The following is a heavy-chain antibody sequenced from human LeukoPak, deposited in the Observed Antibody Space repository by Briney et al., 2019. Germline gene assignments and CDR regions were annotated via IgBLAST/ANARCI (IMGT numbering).Heavy chain of an antibody. D-gene: IGHD3-22*01. CDR2: ISDSGTT. CDR1: GAPIRTYY. V-gene: IGHV4-59*01. J-gene: IGHJ4*02. Sequence: PSETLSLTCTVSGAPIRTYYWDWIRQAPGKGLEWIGCISDSGTTYYNPSLKSRVTISLDTSKNHFSLKLTSVTAADTAVYFCTKGYYEPFDYWGQGMMVTVSS. CDR3: TKGYYEPFDY.